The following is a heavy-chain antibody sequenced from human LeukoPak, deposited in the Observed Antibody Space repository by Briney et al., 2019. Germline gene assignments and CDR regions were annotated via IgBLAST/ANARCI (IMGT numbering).Heavy chain of an antibody. CDR1: GYTFISYD. V-gene: IGHV1-8*02. J-gene: IGHJ4*02. CDR2: MNPNSGNT. Sequence: GASVKVSCKASGYTFISYDINWVRQATGQGLEWMGWMNPNSGNTGYAQKFQGRVTMTRNTSISTAYMELSSLRSEDTAVYYCAINRYSGSYYGGDYWGQGTLVTVSS. D-gene: IGHD1-26*01. CDR3: AINRYSGSYYGGDY.